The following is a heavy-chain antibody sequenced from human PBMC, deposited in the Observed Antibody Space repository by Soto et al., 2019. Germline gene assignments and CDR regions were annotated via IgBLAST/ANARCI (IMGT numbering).Heavy chain of an antibody. J-gene: IGHJ4*02. Sequence: GGSLRLSCAASGFTFSSYAMSWVRQAPGKGLEWVSAISGSGGSTYYADSVKGRFTISRDNSKNTLYLQMNSLRAEDTAVYYCAKDLNSGRYYWIFRANDYWGQGTLVTVSS. CDR2: ISGSGGST. V-gene: IGHV3-23*01. D-gene: IGHD1-26*01. CDR1: GFTFSSYA. CDR3: AKDLNSGRYYWIFRANDY.